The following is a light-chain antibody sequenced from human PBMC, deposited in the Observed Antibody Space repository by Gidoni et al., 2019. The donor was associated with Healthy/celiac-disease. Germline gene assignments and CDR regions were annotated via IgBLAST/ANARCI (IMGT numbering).Light chain of an antibody. CDR3: AAWDDSLSGPV. V-gene: IGLV1-47*01. CDR1: SSNIGSLY. CDR2: RNN. Sequence: QAVLPQPPSASGTPGQRGTISCSGSSSNIGSLYVHWYQPHPGTAPKLLIYRNNQRPSGVPDRFSGSKSGTSASLAISGLRSEDEADYYCAAWDDSLSGPVFGGGTKLTVL. J-gene: IGLJ3*02.